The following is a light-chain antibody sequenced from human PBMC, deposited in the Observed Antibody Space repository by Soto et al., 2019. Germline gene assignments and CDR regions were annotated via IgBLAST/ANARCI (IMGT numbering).Light chain of an antibody. CDR1: NSDVGGYDY. CDR3: SSYAGTSILYV. J-gene: IGLJ1*01. Sequence: QSFLTQPPSASGSPGQTVTISCTGSNSDVGGYDYVSWYQQHPGKAPKLLIYEVTTRPSGVPDRFSGSKSGNTASLTVSGLQTEDEADYYCSSYAGTSILYVFGGGTKVTVL. V-gene: IGLV2-8*01. CDR2: EVT.